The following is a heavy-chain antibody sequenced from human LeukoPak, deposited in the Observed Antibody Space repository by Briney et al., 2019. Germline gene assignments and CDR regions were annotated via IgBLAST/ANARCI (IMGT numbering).Heavy chain of an antibody. D-gene: IGHD2-21*02. CDR2: IYYSGST. V-gene: IGHV4-39*07. CDR3: AKDFVVVPGNVNYFDY. J-gene: IGHJ4*02. Sequence: PSETLSLTCTVSGGSISNSNYYWGWIRQPPGKGLEWIGSIYYSGSTYFNPSLKSRVSMSVDTSKNQFSQKLSSVTAADTAVYYCAKDFVVVPGNVNYFDYWGQGTLVTVSS. CDR1: GGSISNSNYY.